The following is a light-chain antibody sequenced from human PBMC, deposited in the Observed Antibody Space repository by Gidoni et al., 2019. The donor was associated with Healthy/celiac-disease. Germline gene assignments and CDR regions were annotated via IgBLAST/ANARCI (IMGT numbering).Light chain of an antibody. Sequence: EIVFTQSPATLSLSPGERATLTCRASQSVSSYLAWYHQKPGQAPRLLIYDASNRATGIPARFSGSGSGTDFTLTISSLEPEDLAVYYCQQRSNSWTFGQGTKVEIK. V-gene: IGKV3-11*01. J-gene: IGKJ1*01. CDR1: QSVSSY. CDR3: QQRSNSWT. CDR2: DAS.